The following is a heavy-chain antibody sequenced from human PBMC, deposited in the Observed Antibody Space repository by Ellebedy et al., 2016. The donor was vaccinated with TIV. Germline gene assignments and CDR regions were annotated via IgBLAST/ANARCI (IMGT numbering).Heavy chain of an antibody. Sequence: PGGSLRLSCAASGFTFSSFTMNWVRQAPGKGLEWVSSISSSATYIHSADSVKGRFTISRDNAKNLLYLQMNSLRVKDTAVYYCARPGASYSSSWYDFDCWGQGTLVTVSS. J-gene: IGHJ4*02. CDR2: ISSSATYI. CDR3: ARPGASYSSSWYDFDC. V-gene: IGHV3-21*01. CDR1: GFTFSSFT. D-gene: IGHD6-13*01.